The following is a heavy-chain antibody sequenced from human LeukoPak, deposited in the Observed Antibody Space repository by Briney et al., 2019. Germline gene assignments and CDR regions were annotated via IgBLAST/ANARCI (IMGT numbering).Heavy chain of an antibody. V-gene: IGHV1-2*02. CDR1: GYTFTGYY. J-gene: IGHJ4*02. CDR2: INPNSGGT. CDR3: ARDSGGSYADFDY. D-gene: IGHD1-26*01. Sequence: ASVKVSCKASGYTFTGYYMHWVRQAPGQGLEWMGWINPNSGGTNYAQKFQGRVTMTRDTSISTAYMELSRLRSGDTAVYYCARDSGGSYADFDYWGQGTLVTVSS.